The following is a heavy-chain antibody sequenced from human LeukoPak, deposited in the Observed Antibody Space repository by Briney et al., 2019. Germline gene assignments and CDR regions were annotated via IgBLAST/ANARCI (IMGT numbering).Heavy chain of an antibody. CDR1: GFTVSSNY. CDR3: ASGVAYSSSTPFDY. J-gene: IGHJ4*02. Sequence: GGSLRLSCAASGFTVSSNYMSWVRQAPGKGLEWVSVIYSGGSTYYADSVKGRFTISRDNSKNTLYLQMNSLRAEDTAVYYCASGVAYSSSTPFDYWGQGTLVTVSS. CDR2: IYSGGST. V-gene: IGHV3-53*01. D-gene: IGHD6-6*01.